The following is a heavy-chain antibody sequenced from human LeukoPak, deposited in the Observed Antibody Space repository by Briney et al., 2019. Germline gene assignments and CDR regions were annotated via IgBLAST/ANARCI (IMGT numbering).Heavy chain of an antibody. D-gene: IGHD3-10*01. CDR3: ARTSYYGLGSYTT. CDR2: INPNSADT. Sequence: EASVKVSCKASGYTFTGYYIHWVRQAPGQGLEWMGRINPNSADTNYAQKFQGRVTMTRDTSISTAYMELSRLRSDYTAVYYCARTSYYGLGSYTTWGQGTLVTVSS. J-gene: IGHJ5*02. V-gene: IGHV1-2*06. CDR1: GYTFTGYY.